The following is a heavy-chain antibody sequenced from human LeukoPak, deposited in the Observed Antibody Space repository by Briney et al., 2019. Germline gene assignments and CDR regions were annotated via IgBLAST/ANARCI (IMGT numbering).Heavy chain of an antibody. Sequence: GGSLRLSCAASGFTFSTFWMTWVRQAPGKGLEWVSVIYSGGRTYYADSVKGRFTISRDNSKNTLSLQMNSLRAEDTAIYYCARFRGGLNYFDYWGPGTLVTVSS. CDR3: ARFRGGLNYFDY. CDR2: IYSGGRT. V-gene: IGHV3-53*01. CDR1: GFTFSTFW. J-gene: IGHJ4*02. D-gene: IGHD2-15*01.